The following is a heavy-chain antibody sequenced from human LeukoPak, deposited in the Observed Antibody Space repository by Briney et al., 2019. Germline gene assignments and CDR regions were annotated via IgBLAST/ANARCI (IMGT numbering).Heavy chain of an antibody. D-gene: IGHD2-2*01. CDR2: IIGGGGST. CDR1: GFPFSSHG. Sequence: GGSLRLSCAASGFPFSSHGMSWVRQAPGKGLEWVSGIIGGGGSTYYADSVKGRFTISGDNSRNTLFLQMNSLRAEDTAVYYCAHGAMYQLDYWGQGTLGTVSS. CDR3: AHGAMYQLDY. V-gene: IGHV3-23*01. J-gene: IGHJ4*02.